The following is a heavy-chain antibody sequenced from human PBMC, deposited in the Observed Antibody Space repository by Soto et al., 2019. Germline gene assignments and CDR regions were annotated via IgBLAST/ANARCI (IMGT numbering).Heavy chain of an antibody. CDR3: ARARDAFDI. CDR1: GGSFSGYY. J-gene: IGHJ3*02. Sequence: QVQLQQWGAGLLKPSETLSLTCAVYGGSFSGYYWSWIRQPPGKGLEWIGEINHSGSTNYNPSLKSRVTMSVDTSKNQSSLKLGSVTAADTAGYYCARARDAFDIWGQGTMVTVSS. CDR2: INHSGST. V-gene: IGHV4-34*01.